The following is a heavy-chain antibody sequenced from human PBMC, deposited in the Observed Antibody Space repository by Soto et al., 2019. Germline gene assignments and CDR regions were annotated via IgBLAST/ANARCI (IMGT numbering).Heavy chain of an antibody. CDR1: GGSISSGGYY. CDR3: AREIEYYYGSGSNSYGMDV. V-gene: IGHV4-31*03. D-gene: IGHD3-10*01. Sequence: SETLSLTCTVSGGSISSGGYYWSWIRQHPGKGLEWIGYIYYSGSTYYIPSLKSRVTISVDTSKNQFFLKLSSVTAADTAVYYCAREIEYYYGSGSNSYGMDVWGQGTTVTVSS. CDR2: IYYSGST. J-gene: IGHJ6*02.